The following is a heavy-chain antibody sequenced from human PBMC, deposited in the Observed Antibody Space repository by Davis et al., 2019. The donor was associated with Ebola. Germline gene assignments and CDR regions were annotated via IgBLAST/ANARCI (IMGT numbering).Heavy chain of an antibody. J-gene: IGHJ4*02. CDR1: GFTFNTYW. CDR2: ISSTGSTI. V-gene: IGHV3-48*04. Sequence: GGSLRLSCAASGFTFNTYWMSWVRHAPGTGLEWVSSISSTGSTIYYADSVKGRFTISRDNAKNSLYLQMNSLRAEDTAVYYCARDSGGYSLDHWGQGTLVTVYS. D-gene: IGHD3-22*01. CDR3: ARDSGGYSLDH.